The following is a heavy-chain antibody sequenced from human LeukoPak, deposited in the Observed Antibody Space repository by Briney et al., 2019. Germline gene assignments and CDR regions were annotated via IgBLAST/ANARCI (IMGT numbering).Heavy chain of an antibody. D-gene: IGHD6-6*01. V-gene: IGHV3-30*02. J-gene: IGHJ5*02. CDR1: GFTFSYYG. CDR3: AKDNGGSRSSPSLP. Sequence: PGGSLRLSCAASGFTFSYYGMHWVRQAPGKGLEWVAFIRYDGSINYYADSVKGRFTISRDNSKNTVFLQMNSLRAEDTAVYYCAKDNGGSRSSPSLPWGQGTLVTVSS. CDR2: IRYDGSIN.